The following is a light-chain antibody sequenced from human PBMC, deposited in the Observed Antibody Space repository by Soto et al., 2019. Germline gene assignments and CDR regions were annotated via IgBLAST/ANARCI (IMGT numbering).Light chain of an antibody. CDR3: QTWGTGIQV. V-gene: IGLV4-69*01. J-gene: IGLJ1*01. CDR1: SGHSSYA. CDR2: LNSDGSH. Sequence: QPVPTQSPSASASLGASVKLTCTLSSGHSSYAIAWHQQQPEKGPRYLMKLNSDGSHSKGDGIPDRFSGSSSGAERYLTISSLPSEDEADYYCQTWGTGIQVFGTGTKLTVL.